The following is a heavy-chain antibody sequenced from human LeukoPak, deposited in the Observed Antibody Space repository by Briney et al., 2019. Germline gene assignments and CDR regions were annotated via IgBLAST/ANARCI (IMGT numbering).Heavy chain of an antibody. CDR1: GYTFTGFY. Sequence: ASVKVSCKASGYTFTGFYMHWVRQAPGQGLEWMGWINPNSGGTNYAQKFQGRVTMTRDTSISTAYMELSRLRSDDTAVYYCARELQDYGDYVEPLWGQGTLVTVSS. J-gene: IGHJ4*02. CDR2: INPNSGGT. V-gene: IGHV1-2*02. D-gene: IGHD4-17*01. CDR3: ARELQDYGDYVEPL.